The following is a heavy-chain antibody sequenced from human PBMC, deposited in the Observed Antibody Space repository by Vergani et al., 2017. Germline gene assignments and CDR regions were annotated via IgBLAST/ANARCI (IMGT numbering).Heavy chain of an antibody. CDR3: ASQYYEFWSGRD. CDR1: GFTVSSHY. CDR2: IFSGGYP. Sequence: QLVESGGDLVQPGGSLRLSCAVSGFTVSSHYMGWVSQAPGKGLVWVSVIFSGGYPNYADSVKGRFTISRDDSKNSLYLQMNSLRAEDTAVYCYASQYYEFWSGRDWGQGTLVTVSS. V-gene: IGHV3-66*04. D-gene: IGHD3-3*01. J-gene: IGHJ1*01.